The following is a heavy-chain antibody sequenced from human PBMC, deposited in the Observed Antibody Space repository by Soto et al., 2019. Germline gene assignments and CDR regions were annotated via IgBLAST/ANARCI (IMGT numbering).Heavy chain of an antibody. CDR1: GGYFNNRQTLNSYP. CDR2: IIPLFGTT. Sequence: QVQVVQSGAEVKRPGSSVNVSCKASGGYFNNRQTLNSYPISWVRQAPGQGLEWMGGIIPLFGTTNYVQRFQGRVTITADKAPSRTYLELNNVTSDDTAVYYCAKSWGGAIYYYYYAMDVWGQGTTVTVSS. CDR3: AKSWGGAIYYYYYAMDV. J-gene: IGHJ6*02. D-gene: IGHD3-16*01. V-gene: IGHV1-69*06.